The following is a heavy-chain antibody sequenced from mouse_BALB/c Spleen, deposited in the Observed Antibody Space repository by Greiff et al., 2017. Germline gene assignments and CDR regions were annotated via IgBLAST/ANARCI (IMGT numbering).Heavy chain of an antibody. Sequence: EVKVVESGGGLVKPGGSLKLSCAASGFTFSDYYMYWVRQTPEKRLEWVATISDGGSYTYYPDSVKGRFTISRDNAKNNLYLQMSSLKSEDTAMYYCARTGYRYDGEYAMDYWGQGTSVTVSS. J-gene: IGHJ4*01. CDR2: ISDGGSYT. V-gene: IGHV5-4*02. CDR3: ARTGYRYDGEYAMDY. D-gene: IGHD2-14*01. CDR1: GFTFSDYY.